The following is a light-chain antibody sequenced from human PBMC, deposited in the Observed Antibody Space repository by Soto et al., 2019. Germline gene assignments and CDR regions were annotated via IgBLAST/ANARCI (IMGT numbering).Light chain of an antibody. CDR3: QQYGGSPRT. J-gene: IGKJ1*01. Sequence: EIVLTQSPGTLSLSPGDRATLSCRASQSVSSSYLAWYQQKPGQAPRLLIYGASNRATGIPARFSGSGSGTDFTLTISRLEPEDFAVYYCQQYGGSPRTFGQGTKVDIK. V-gene: IGKV3-20*01. CDR2: GAS. CDR1: QSVSSSY.